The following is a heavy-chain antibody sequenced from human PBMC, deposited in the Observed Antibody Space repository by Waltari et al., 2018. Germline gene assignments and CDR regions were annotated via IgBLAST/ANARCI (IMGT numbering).Heavy chain of an antibody. CDR2: SDSHGTT. J-gene: IGHJ4*02. CDR3: TTRVAISGVPGMPDY. Sequence: EVQLVESGGGLIQAGGSLRLSCAASGFTVSSTYMAWVRQAPGKGVESVEISDSHGTTSYADAVKGRFTISRDNSKNTLFLQMSSVRVDDTAMYYCTTRVAISGVPGMPDYWGQGTLVTVSS. D-gene: IGHD2-15*01. CDR1: GFTVSSTY. V-gene: IGHV3-53*01.